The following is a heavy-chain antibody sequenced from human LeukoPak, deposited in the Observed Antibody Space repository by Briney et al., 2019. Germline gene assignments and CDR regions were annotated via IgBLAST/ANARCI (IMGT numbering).Heavy chain of an antibody. D-gene: IGHD2-15*01. CDR2: IYHSGST. J-gene: IGHJ4*02. V-gene: IGHV4-38-2*02. CDR3: ARDFVWGCSGGSCYPGYFDY. CDR1: GYSISSGYY. Sequence: SETPSLTCAVSGYSISSGYYWGWIRQPPGKGLEWIGSIYHSGSTYYNPSLKSRVTISVDTSKNQFSLKLSSVTAADTAVYYCARDFVWGCSGGSCYPGYFDYWGQGTLVTVSS.